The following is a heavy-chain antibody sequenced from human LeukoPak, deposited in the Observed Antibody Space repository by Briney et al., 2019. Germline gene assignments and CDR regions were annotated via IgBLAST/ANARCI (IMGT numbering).Heavy chain of an antibody. V-gene: IGHV3-48*04. CDR1: GFTFRPYS. CDR3: ARGGDYLDF. CDR2: ISSSSNTM. J-gene: IGHJ4*02. Sequence: GGSLRLSCTASGFTFRPYSMNWVRQAPGKGLEWVSYISSSSNTMYYADSVKGRFTISRDNANNSLYLQMNSLRAEDTAVYYCARGGDYLDFWGQGTLVTVSS.